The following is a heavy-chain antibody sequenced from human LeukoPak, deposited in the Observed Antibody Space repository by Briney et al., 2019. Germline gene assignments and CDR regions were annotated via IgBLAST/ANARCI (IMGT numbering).Heavy chain of an antibody. CDR2: IGGSGSST. CDR3: ARGLDYGDYFDY. V-gene: IGHV3-23*01. Sequence: PGGSLRLSCAASGFTFSSYAMSWVRQAPGKGLEWISSIGGSGSSTYYAGSVKGRFTISRDNSKNTLYLQMNSLRAEDTAVYYCARGLDYGDYFDYWGQGTLVTVSS. D-gene: IGHD4-17*01. CDR1: GFTFSSYA. J-gene: IGHJ4*02.